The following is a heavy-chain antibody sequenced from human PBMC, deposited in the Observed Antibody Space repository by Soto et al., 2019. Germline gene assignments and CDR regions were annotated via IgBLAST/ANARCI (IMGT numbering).Heavy chain of an antibody. CDR1: GGTFSSYA. CDR2: IIPIFGTA. J-gene: IGHJ5*02. D-gene: IGHD5-12*01. CDR3: AREGGGYNWSDYWFDP. V-gene: IGHV1-69*01. Sequence: KICCKESGGTFSSYAISWVRQAPGQGLEWMGGIIPIFGTANYAQKFQGRVTITADESTSTAYMELSSLRSEDTAVYYCAREGGGYNWSDYWFDPWGHVPLV.